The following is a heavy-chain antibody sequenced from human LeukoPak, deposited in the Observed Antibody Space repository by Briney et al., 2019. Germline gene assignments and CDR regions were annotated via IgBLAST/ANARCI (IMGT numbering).Heavy chain of an antibody. V-gene: IGHV3-53*01. D-gene: IGHD2-8*01. CDR2: IYSGGST. J-gene: IGHJ4*02. Sequence: PGGSLRLSCAASGFTVSTNYMSWVRQAPGKGLEWVSVIYSGGSTYYADSVKGRFTISRDSSNNTLYLQMNSLRAEDTAVYYCARAGHGPLRFYFDYWGQGTLVTVSS. CDR1: GFTVSTNY. CDR3: ARAGHGPLRFYFDY.